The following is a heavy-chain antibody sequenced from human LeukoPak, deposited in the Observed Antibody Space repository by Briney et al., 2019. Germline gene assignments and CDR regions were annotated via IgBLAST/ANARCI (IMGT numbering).Heavy chain of an antibody. V-gene: IGHV3-49*04. CDR3: TRGSYSSGWGDS. CDR1: GFTFGDYA. J-gene: IGHJ4*02. Sequence: PGGSLRLSCTASGFTFGDYAMSWVRQAPGKGLEWVGFIRSKAYGETTDYAASVKDRFTISRDDSKSIGYLQMNSLKTEDTAVYYCTRGSYSSGWGDSWGQGTLVTVSS. D-gene: IGHD6-19*01. CDR2: IRSKAYGETT.